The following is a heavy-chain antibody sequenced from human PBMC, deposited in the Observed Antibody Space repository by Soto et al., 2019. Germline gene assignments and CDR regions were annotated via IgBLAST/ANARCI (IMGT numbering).Heavy chain of an antibody. Sequence: EVQLAESGGALVQPGRSLRLSCAASGFTFDDYAMHWVRQAPGKGLEWVSGISWDSDIIAYAESVKGRFSISRDNAKNSLVLQMSSLRPEDTAVYYCTRSDGDFRVFDYWGQGTLVTVSS. V-gene: IGHV3-9*01. J-gene: IGHJ4*01. CDR3: TRSDGDFRVFDY. CDR2: ISWDSDII. D-gene: IGHD4-17*01. CDR1: GFTFDDYA.